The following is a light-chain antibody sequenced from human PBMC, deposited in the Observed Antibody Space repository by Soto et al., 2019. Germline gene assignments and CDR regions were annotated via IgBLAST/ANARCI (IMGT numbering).Light chain of an antibody. CDR3: QLYDSSSYT. CDR2: GAS. V-gene: IGKV3-20*01. CDR1: QSITSSY. Sequence: EIVLTQSPGTLSLSPGERATLSCRASQSITSSYLAWYQQKPGQAPRLLIYGASRRATDIPNRFSGSGCGTDFTLTISRLQHEDFAVYYCQLYDSSSYTFGQGTKLEIK. J-gene: IGKJ2*01.